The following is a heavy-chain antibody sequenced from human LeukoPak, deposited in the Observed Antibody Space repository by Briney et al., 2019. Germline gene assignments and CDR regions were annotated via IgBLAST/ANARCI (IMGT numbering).Heavy chain of an antibody. CDR1: GFTFSDYY. Sequence: GGSLRLSCAASGFTFSDYYMSWIRQAPGKGLEWVAGISDSAGRTNYADSVKGRFTLSRDDSRNTVFLQLNNLRVDDTAVYYCARASWISSADAVWWGQGTLVTVSS. J-gene: IGHJ4*02. V-gene: IGHV3-23*01. D-gene: IGHD2-2*03. CDR2: ISDSAGRT. CDR3: ARASWISSADAVW.